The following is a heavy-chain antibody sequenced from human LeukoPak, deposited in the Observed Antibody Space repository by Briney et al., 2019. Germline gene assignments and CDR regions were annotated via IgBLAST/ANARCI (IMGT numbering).Heavy chain of an antibody. CDR2: IYPGDSDT. CDR1: GYSFTSYW. CDR3: AILGYCSGGSCYSSYYYYYGMDV. J-gene: IGHJ6*02. D-gene: IGHD2-15*01. V-gene: IGHV5-51*01. Sequence: GESLKISCKGSGYSFTSYWIGWVRQMPGKGLEWMGIIYPGDSDTRYSPSFQGQVTISADKSISTAYLQWSSLKASDTAMYYCAILGYCSGGSCYSSYYYYYGMDVWGQGTTVTVSS.